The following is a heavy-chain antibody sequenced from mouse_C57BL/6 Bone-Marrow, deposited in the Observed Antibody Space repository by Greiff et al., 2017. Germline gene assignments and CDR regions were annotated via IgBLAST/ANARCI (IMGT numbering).Heavy chain of an antibody. Sequence: EVHLVESGGGLVQPKGSLKLSCAASGFSFNTYAMNWVRQAPGKGLEWVARISSKSNNSATYYAVSVKDRFTSSRDDSESMLYLQRNNLKTEDTAVYYCAGGSSYWFAYWGQGTLVTVSA. CDR1: GFSFNTYA. D-gene: IGHD1-1*01. J-gene: IGHJ3*01. CDR2: ISSKSNNSAT. CDR3: AGGSSYWFAY. V-gene: IGHV10-1*01.